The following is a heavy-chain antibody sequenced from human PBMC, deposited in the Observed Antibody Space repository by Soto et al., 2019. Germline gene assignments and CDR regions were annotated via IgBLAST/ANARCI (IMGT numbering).Heavy chain of an antibody. CDR2: IHWNDDK. CDR3: AHTKDSSGFLTS. Sequence: QITLKESGPTLVKPTQTLTLTCSFSGFSLSAYGVRVIWFRQPPGETLEWLALIHWNDDKRYSPYLNSRLTITQDTSKNQVVLTLTNLDPLDTGTYFCAHTKDSSGFLTSWGQGILVTVSS. V-gene: IGHV2-5*01. CDR1: GFSLSAYGVR. D-gene: IGHD3-22*01. J-gene: IGHJ5*02.